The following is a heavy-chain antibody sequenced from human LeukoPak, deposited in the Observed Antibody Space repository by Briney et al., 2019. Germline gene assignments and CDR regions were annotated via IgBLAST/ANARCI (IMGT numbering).Heavy chain of an antibody. CDR3: AKGLGPGRGYFDL. CDR1: GVTFSSYA. Sequence: GGSLRLSCAASGVTFSSYATSWVRQAPGKGLEWVSAISGSGGSTYYAAPVRGGFTISGANSKNTLYLQMNSLGAEDTAVYHCAKGLGPGRGYFDLWGRGTLVTVSS. D-gene: IGHD3-10*01. CDR2: ISGSGGST. V-gene: IGHV3-23*01. J-gene: IGHJ2*01.